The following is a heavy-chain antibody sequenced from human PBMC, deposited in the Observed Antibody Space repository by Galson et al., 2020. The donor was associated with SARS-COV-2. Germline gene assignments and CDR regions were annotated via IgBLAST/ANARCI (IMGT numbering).Heavy chain of an antibody. CDR2: ITGNSVST. D-gene: IGHD1-26*01. Sequence: GVLKISCAASGFLFSNFAMNWVRQAPGKGLEWVSGITGNSVSTYYAESVKGRFTISRDNSKNTVYLRMNNLRGEDTAIYYCAKGAGADAERYWGQGTLVTVSS. V-gene: IGHV3-23*01. J-gene: IGHJ4*02. CDR1: GFLFSNFA. CDR3: AKGAGADAERY.